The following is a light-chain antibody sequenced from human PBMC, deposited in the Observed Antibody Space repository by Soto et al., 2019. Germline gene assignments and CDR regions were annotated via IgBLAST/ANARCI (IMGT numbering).Light chain of an antibody. CDR1: QSVSSN. CDR2: GAS. CDR3: QQYVHLPSGA. J-gene: IGKJ1*01. Sequence: EIVMTQSPATLYVSPGERATLSCRASQSVSSNLARYPQKPGQAPRLLIYGASTRATGIPARFSGSGSVTEFTLTISSLQSEDFAVYCCQQYVHLPSGAFGQGTTVDIK. V-gene: IGKV3-15*01.